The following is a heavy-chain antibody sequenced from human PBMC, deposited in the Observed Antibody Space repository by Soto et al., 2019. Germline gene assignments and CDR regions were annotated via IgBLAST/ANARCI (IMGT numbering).Heavy chain of an antibody. V-gene: IGHV4-59*01. CDR2: IYYSGST. J-gene: IGHJ4*02. CDR3: ARHDGSYLGY. D-gene: IGHD1-26*01. Sequence: QVQLQESGPGLVKPSETLSLTCTVSGGSISSYYWSWIRQPPGKGLEWIGYIYYSGSTNYNPSLKSRVTISVDTSKNQFSLKLSSVTAADTAVYYCARHDGSYLGYWGQGTLVTVSS. CDR1: GGSISSYY.